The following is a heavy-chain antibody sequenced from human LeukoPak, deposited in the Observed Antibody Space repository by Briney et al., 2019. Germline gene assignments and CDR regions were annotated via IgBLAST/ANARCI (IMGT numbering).Heavy chain of an antibody. CDR1: GGSFSSYY. CDR2: IYISGRT. Sequence: SETLSLTCTVSGGSFSSYYWSWIRQPAGKGLECIGRIYISGRTSYNPSLKSRVTMSVDTSKNQFSLRLSSVTAADTAVYYCATANRYSLYMDVWGKGTTVTVSS. J-gene: IGHJ6*03. D-gene: IGHD1-14*01. V-gene: IGHV4-4*07. CDR3: ATANRYSLYMDV.